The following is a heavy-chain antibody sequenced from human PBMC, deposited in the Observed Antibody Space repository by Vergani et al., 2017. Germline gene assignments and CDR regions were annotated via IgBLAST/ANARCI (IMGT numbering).Heavy chain of an antibody. CDR2: ISGSGGST. J-gene: IGHJ4*02. V-gene: IGHV3-53*02. CDR1: GFTVSSNY. D-gene: IGHD3-16*01. Sequence: EVQLVETGGGLIQPGGSLRLSCAASGFTVSSNYMSWVRQAPGKGLEWVSVISGSGGSTYYADSVKGRFTISRDNSKNTLYLQMNSLRAEDTAVYYCAKDDYDYVCGSYALQWFDYWGQGTLVTVSS. CDR3: AKDDYDYVCGSYALQWFDY.